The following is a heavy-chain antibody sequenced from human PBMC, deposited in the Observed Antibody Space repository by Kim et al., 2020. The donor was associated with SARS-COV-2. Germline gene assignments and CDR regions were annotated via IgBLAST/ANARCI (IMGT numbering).Heavy chain of an antibody. J-gene: IGHJ4*01. D-gene: IGHD6-6*01. Sequence: SETLSLTCTVSGGSISSYYWSWIRQPPGKGLEWIGYIYYSGSTNYNPSLKSRVTISVDTSKNQFSLKLSSVTAADTAVYYCARFGRGSSSRVYYFDYWG. CDR1: GGSISSYY. CDR3: ARFGRGSSSRVYYFDY. V-gene: IGHV4-59*13. CDR2: IYYSGST.